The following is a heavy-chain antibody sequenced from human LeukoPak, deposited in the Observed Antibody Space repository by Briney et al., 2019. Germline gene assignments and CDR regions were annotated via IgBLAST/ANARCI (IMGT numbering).Heavy chain of an antibody. CDR3: AKRGSYRDLDY. CDR2: ISYDGSNK. D-gene: IGHD1-26*01. V-gene: IGHV3-30*18. J-gene: IGHJ4*02. CDR1: GFIFSSYA. Sequence: GGSLRLSWAASGFIFSSYAMHWVRQAPGKGLEWVAVISYDGSNKYYTDSVKDRFTISRDNSKKTLYLQMNSLSTEDTAVYYCAKRGSYRDLDYWGQGTLVTVSS.